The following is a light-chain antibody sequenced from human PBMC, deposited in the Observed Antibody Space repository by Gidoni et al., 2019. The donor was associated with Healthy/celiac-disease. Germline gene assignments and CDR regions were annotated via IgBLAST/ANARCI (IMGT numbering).Light chain of an antibody. CDR2: DAS. CDR1: QDISNY. J-gene: IGKJ4*01. V-gene: IGKV1-33*01. CDR3: QQYDNLPFT. Sequence: DIQMTQSPSSLSASVGDRVTITCQASQDISNYLNWYQQKPGKAPMLLIYDASNLETGVPSRFSGSGSGTDFTFTISSLQPEDIATYYCQQYDNLPFTFGGGTKVEIK.